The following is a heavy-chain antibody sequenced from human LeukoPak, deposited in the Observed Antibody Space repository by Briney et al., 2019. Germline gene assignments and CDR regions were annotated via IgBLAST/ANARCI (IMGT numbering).Heavy chain of an antibody. J-gene: IGHJ6*04. Sequence: GASVKVSCKASGGTFSSYAISWVRQAPGQGLEWMGGIIPIFGTANYAQKFQGRVTITADESTSTAYMELSSLRSEDTAVYYCASRRITIFGVFMDVWGKGTTVTVSS. CDR2: IIPIFGTA. CDR3: ASRRITIFGVFMDV. V-gene: IGHV1-69*13. D-gene: IGHD3-3*01. CDR1: GGTFSSYA.